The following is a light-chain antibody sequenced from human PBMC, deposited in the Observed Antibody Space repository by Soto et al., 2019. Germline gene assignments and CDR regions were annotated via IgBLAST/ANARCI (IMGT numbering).Light chain of an antibody. V-gene: IGLV2-14*01. Sequence: QSALTQPASVSGSPGQSITISCTGTRSDVGGYNFVSWYQQHPGKAPKLLIYEVSYRPSGVSNRFSGSKSGNTASLTIFGLQAEDEGDYYCSSYTSSSSRVFGGGTKVTVL. CDR2: EVS. CDR3: SSYTSSSSRV. J-gene: IGLJ3*02. CDR1: RSDVGGYNF.